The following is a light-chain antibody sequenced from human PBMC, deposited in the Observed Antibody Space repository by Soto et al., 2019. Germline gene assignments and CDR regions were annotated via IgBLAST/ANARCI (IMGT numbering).Light chain of an antibody. J-gene: IGKJ2*01. CDR3: LQALQTPMYT. CDR1: QSRLHSNGYNY. V-gene: IGKV2-28*01. CDR2: LGS. Sequence: DNVMIQSLHSLPVTPGEPASISCRSSQSRLHSNGYNYLDWYLQKPGQSPQLLIYLGSNRASGVPDRFSGSGSGTDFTLKISRVEAEDVGVYYCLQALQTPMYTFGQGTKLEIK.